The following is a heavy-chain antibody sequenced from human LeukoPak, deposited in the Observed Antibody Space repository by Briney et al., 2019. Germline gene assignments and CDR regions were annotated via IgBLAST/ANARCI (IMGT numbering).Heavy chain of an antibody. Sequence: GGSLRLSCAASGFTFSSYAMNWVRQAPGKGLEWVSTISGSGGSTYYADSVKGRFTISRDNSKSALYMQMNSLRAEDTAVYSCAKSYSSGWYGFDYWGQGNLVTVSS. V-gene: IGHV3-23*01. J-gene: IGHJ4*02. CDR3: AKSYSSGWYGFDY. CDR2: ISGSGGST. CDR1: GFTFSSYA. D-gene: IGHD6-19*01.